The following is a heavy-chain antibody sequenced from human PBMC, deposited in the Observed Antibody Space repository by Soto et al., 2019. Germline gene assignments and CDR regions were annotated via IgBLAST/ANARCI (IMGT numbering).Heavy chain of an antibody. D-gene: IGHD2-21*01. V-gene: IGHV1-69*01. Sequence: QGQLVQSGAEVKKPGSSVKVSCKASGGSFRTYAINWVRQAPGQGLEWMGGIIPMLAAPTSAQKFQGRLTITADASTTTVHMELSSLTSEDTAVYYCARVGPPSPSVIWFFDLWGRGTLVTVSS. CDR3: ARVGPPSPSVIWFFDL. J-gene: IGHJ2*01. CDR1: GGSFRTYA. CDR2: IIPMLAAP.